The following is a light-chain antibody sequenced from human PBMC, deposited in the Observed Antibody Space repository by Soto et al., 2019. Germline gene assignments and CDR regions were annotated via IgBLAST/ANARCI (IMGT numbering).Light chain of an antibody. CDR1: SSNIGAGYD. CDR2: GNS. J-gene: IGLJ1*01. CDR3: QSYDSSLRSLYV. V-gene: IGLV1-40*01. Sequence: QSVLTQPPSVSGAPGQRVTTSCTGSSSNIGAGYDVHWYQQLPGTAPKLLIYGNSNRPSGVPDRFSGSKSGTSASLAITGLQAEDEADYYCQSYDSSLRSLYVFRTGTKSPS.